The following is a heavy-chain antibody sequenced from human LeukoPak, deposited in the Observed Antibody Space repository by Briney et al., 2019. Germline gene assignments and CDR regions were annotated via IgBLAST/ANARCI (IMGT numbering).Heavy chain of an antibody. V-gene: IGHV3-23*01. CDR1: GFTFSNYA. CDR2: ISGSGGST. CDR3: ARDYDSSGYYSGCFDN. Sequence: GGSLRLSCAASGFTFSNYAMSWVRQAPGKGLEWVSAISGSGGSTYYADSVKGRFTISRDISKNTLYLQMNSLRAEDTAVYYCARDYDSSGYYSGCFDNWGQGTLVTVSS. J-gene: IGHJ4*02. D-gene: IGHD3-22*01.